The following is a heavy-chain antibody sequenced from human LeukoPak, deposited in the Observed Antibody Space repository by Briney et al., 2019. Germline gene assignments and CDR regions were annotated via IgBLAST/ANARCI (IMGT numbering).Heavy chain of an antibody. J-gene: IGHJ5*02. CDR3: ARDVRLAGRSRWFDP. Sequence: GGSLRLSCSASGFTVSANTMSWVRQAPGKGLEWVSGIDSGGRTYYTDSVKDRFSFSRDNSKNTVFLQMNSLRVEDAAVYYCARDVRLAGRSRWFDPWGQGTLVTVSS. V-gene: IGHV3-66*01. D-gene: IGHD6-6*01. CDR2: IDSGGRT. CDR1: GFTVSANT.